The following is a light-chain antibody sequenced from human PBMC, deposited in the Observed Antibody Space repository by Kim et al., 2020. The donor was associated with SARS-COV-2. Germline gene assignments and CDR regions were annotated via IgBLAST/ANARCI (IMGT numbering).Light chain of an antibody. V-gene: IGKV1-39*01. CDR1: QTIRNC. CDR2: TTS. J-gene: IGKJ2*01. Sequence: SASVGDRGTITCRTSQTIRNCLNWFQQKPGKAPKLLIFTTSKLQTGVPSRFSGSGSGTDFSLTITSLQPEDFATYCCQQSYGVPPTFGQGTKREI. CDR3: QQSYGVPPT.